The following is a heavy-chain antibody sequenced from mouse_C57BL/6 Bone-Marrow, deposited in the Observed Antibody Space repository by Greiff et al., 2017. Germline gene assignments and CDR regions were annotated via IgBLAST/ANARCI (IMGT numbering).Heavy chain of an antibody. V-gene: IGHV14-4*01. CDR1: GFNIKDDY. D-gene: IGHD1-1*01. J-gene: IGHJ1*03. Sequence: VQLQQSGAELVRPGASVKLSCTASGFNIKDDYMHWVKQRPEQGLEWIGWIDPENGDTEYASKFQGKATITADTSSNTAYLQLSSLTSEDTAVDYCTTGTTGGGFDVWGTGTTVTVSS. CDR3: TTGTTGGGFDV. CDR2: IDPENGDT.